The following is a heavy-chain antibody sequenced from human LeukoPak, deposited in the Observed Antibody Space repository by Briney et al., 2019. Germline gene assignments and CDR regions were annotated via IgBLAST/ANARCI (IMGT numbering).Heavy chain of an antibody. CDR3: ARVVYSGYDFRGAMDV. V-gene: IGHV4-59*01. J-gene: IGHJ6*03. CDR1: GGSISSYY. CDR2: IYYTGST. Sequence: SETLSLTCTISGGSISSYYRSWIRQPPGKGLEWIGYIYYTGSTNHNPSLKSRVTISVDTSKNQFSLKLSSVTAADTAVYYCARVVYSGYDFRGAMDVWGKGTTVTVSS. D-gene: IGHD5-12*01.